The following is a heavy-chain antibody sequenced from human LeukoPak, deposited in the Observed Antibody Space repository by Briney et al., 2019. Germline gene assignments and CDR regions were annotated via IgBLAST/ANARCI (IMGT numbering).Heavy chain of an antibody. CDR3: ARHGIRNQENYYYYMDV. V-gene: IGHV4-61*02. Sequence: PSQTLSLTCTVSGGSISSGSYYWSWIRQPAGKGLEWIGRIYTSGSTNYNPSLKSRVTISLVTSKSQFSLKLSSVTAADTAVYYCARHGIRNQENYYYYMDVWGKGTTVTISS. CDR2: IYTSGST. D-gene: IGHD1-26*01. J-gene: IGHJ6*03. CDR1: GGSISSGSYY.